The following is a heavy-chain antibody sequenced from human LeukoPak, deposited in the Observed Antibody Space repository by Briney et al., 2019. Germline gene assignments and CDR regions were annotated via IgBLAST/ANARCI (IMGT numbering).Heavy chain of an antibody. J-gene: IGHJ4*02. CDR3: ARSATVTSEF. CDR1: GGSFSGYY. V-gene: IGHV4-34*01. CDR2: INRSGST. D-gene: IGHD4-17*01. Sequence: PSETLSLTCAVYGGSFSGYYWSWIRQPPGKGLEWIGEINRSGSTNYNPSLKSRVTISVDTSKNQFSLKLSSVTAADTAVYYCARSATVTSEFWGQGTLVTVSS.